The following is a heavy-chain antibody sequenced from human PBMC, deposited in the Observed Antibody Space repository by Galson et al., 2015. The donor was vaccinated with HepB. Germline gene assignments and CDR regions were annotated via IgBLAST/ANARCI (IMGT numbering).Heavy chain of an antibody. J-gene: IGHJ5*02. Sequence: SVKVSCKASGGTFSSYAISWVRQAPGQGLEWMGRIIPILGIANYAQEFQGRVTITADKSTSTAYMELSSLRSEDTAVYYCARAVAVVPSWFDPWGQGTLVTVSS. V-gene: IGHV1-69*04. CDR3: ARAVAVVPSWFDP. CDR2: IIPILGIA. D-gene: IGHD6-19*01. CDR1: GGTFSSYA.